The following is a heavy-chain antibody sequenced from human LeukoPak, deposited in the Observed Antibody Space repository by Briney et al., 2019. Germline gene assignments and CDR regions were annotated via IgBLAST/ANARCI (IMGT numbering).Heavy chain of an antibody. D-gene: IGHD2-2*01. Sequence: GGSLRLSCAASGFTFSSYSMNWVRQAPGKGLEWVSSISSSSSYIYYADSVKGRFTISRDNAKNSLYLQMNSLRAEDTAVYYCARSHRGSSLLRNYYYGMDVWGQGTTVTVSS. CDR1: GFTFSSYS. CDR3: ARSHRGSSLLRNYYYGMDV. J-gene: IGHJ6*02. CDR2: ISSSSSYI. V-gene: IGHV3-21*01.